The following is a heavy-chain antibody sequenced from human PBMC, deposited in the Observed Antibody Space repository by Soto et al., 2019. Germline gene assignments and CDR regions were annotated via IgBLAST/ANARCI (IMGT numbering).Heavy chain of an antibody. Sequence: EVQLVESGGGLVQPGGSLRLSCAASGFTFSSFGMNWVRQAPGMGLEWVSYIGSSSSPIYDADSVKGRFTISRDNAKNSLYLQMNSLRDDDTAVYYCARDVDDILTALSDAFDIWGQGTMVTVSS. J-gene: IGHJ3*02. CDR3: ARDVDDILTALSDAFDI. CDR2: IGSSSSPI. D-gene: IGHD3-9*01. CDR1: GFTFSSFG. V-gene: IGHV3-48*02.